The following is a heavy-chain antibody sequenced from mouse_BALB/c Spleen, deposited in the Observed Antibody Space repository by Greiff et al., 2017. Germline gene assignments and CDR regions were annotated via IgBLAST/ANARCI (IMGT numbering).Heavy chain of an antibody. CDR3: ASYYRYDKAWFAY. D-gene: IGHD2-14*01. J-gene: IGHJ3*01. CDR1: GFSLTSYG. Sequence: VQLQESGPGLVQPSQSLSITCTVSGFSLTSYGVHWVRQSPGKGLEWLGVIWSGGSTDYNAAFISRLSISKDNSKSQVFFKMNSLQANDTAIYYCASYYRYDKAWFAYWGQGTLVTVSA. CDR2: IWSGGST. V-gene: IGHV2-2*02.